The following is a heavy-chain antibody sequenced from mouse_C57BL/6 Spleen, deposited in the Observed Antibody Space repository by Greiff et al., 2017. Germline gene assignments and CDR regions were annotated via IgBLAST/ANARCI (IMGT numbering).Heavy chain of an antibody. CDR2: IYPRSGNT. Sequence: VQLQQSGAELARPGASVKLSCKASGYTFTSYGISWVKQRTGQGLEWIGEIYPRSGNTYYNEKFKGKATLTAEKSSSTAYMELRRLTSEDSAVYFCARGGLTTVVARDWYFDVWGTGTTVTVSS. CDR3: ARGGLTTVVARDWYFDV. V-gene: IGHV1-81*01. J-gene: IGHJ1*03. CDR1: GYTFTSYG. D-gene: IGHD1-1*01.